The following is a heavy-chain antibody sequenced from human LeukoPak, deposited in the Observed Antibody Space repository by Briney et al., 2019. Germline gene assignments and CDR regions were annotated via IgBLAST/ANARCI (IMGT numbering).Heavy chain of an antibody. CDR3: ARDAYDILTGGAFDI. J-gene: IGHJ3*02. CDR2: ISSSGSII. CDR1: GFTFSDYY. V-gene: IGHV3-11*01. Sequence: PGGSLRLSCAASGFTFSDYYMSWIRQAPGKGLEWVSYISSSGSIIYYADSVKGRFTISRDNAKNSLYLQMNSLRAEDTAVYYCARDAYDILTGGAFDIWGQGTMVTVSS. D-gene: IGHD3-9*01.